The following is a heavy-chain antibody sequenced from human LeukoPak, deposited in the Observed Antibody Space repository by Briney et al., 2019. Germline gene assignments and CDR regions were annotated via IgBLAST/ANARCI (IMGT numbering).Heavy chain of an antibody. CDR2: IKQDGSEK. D-gene: IGHD3-16*01. Sequence: GGSLRLSCAASGFTFSTYSINWVRQAPGKGLEWVANIKQDGSEKYYVDSVKGRFTISRDNAKNSLYLQMNSLRAEDAAVYYCARRHFRLGDYFDYWGQGTLVTVSS. V-gene: IGHV3-7*01. CDR3: ARRHFRLGDYFDY. J-gene: IGHJ4*02. CDR1: GFTFSTYS.